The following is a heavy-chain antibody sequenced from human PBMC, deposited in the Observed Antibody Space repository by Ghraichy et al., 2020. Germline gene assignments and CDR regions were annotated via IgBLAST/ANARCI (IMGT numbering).Heavy chain of an antibody. CDR3: AKSRRGAQGRGEVVVSTYFEH. D-gene: IGHD2-15*01. CDR1: VGSISTSY. CDR2: VYYSGYT. J-gene: IGHJ4*02. V-gene: IGHV4-59*01. Sequence: SQTLSLTCTVSVGSISTSYWSWIRQPPGKGLEWIGYVYYSGYTTYNPSLKSRVTISGDTPKNQFSLTLSSVTAADTAVYYCAKSRRGAQGRGEVVVSTYFEHWGQGILVTVSS.